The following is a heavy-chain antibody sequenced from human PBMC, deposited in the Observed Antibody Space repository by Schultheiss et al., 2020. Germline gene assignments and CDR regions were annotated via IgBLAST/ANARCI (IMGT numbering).Heavy chain of an antibody. Sequence: SLRLSCAASGFTFDDYAMHWVRQAPGKGLEWVSGISWNSGSIGYADSVKGRFTISRDNAKNSLYLQMNSLRAEDTALYHCARGSLRSEGYYYGMDVWGQGTTVTVS. CDR3: ARGSLRSEGYYYGMDV. CDR2: ISWNSGSI. CDR1: GFTFDDYA. V-gene: IGHV3-9*01. D-gene: IGHD1-26*01. J-gene: IGHJ6*02.